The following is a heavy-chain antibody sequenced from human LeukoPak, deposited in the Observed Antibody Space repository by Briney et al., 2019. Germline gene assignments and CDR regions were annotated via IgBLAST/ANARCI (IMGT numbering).Heavy chain of an antibody. J-gene: IGHJ4*02. CDR2: ISYDGNNK. CDR3: ASGLLGCRGGSCYPTDY. D-gene: IGHD2-15*01. V-gene: IGHV3-30-3*01. Sequence: SGGSLRLSCTASGFTFNSYAMHWVRQAPGKGLEWVAVISYDGNNKYYADSVKGRFTISRDNSKNTVYLQMNSLRPEDTALYYCASGLLGCRGGSCYPTDYWGQGTLVIVSS. CDR1: GFTFNSYA.